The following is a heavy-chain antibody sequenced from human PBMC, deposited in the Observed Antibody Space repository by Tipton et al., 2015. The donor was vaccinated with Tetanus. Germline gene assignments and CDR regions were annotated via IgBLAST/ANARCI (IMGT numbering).Heavy chain of an antibody. V-gene: IGHV3-33*01. Sequence: SGFIFSSYGIHWVRQAPGKGLEWVAVSWYDGTDKYYADSVKGRFTISRDNSKNTLYLQMNSLRAEDTAVYYCAREADCSGGSCFSGDFDNWGQGTQVNVSS. D-gene: IGHD2-15*01. J-gene: IGHJ4*02. CDR1: GFIFSSYG. CDR3: AREADCSGGSCFSGDFDN. CDR2: SWYDGTDK.